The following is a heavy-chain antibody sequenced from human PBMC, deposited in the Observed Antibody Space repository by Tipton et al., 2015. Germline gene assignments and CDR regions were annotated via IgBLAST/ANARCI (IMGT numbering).Heavy chain of an antibody. D-gene: IGHD5-24*01. CDR2: IFYTGST. CDR3: ARDGYNSNYFDY. J-gene: IGHJ4*02. Sequence: TLSLTCTVSGGAITSDGFYWSWIRQHPGKGLEWIGYIFYTGSTYYNPSLKSRATLSVDTSKNQFSLKLSSVTAAYTAVYYCARDGYNSNYFDYWGQGTLVTVSS. V-gene: IGHV4-31*03. CDR1: GGAITSDGFY.